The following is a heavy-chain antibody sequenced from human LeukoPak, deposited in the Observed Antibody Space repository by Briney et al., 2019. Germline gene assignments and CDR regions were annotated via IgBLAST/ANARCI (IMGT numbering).Heavy chain of an antibody. J-gene: IGHJ5*02. D-gene: IGHD2-2*01. CDR3: ARAIRGVVPAS. CDR2: IWYDGSNK. CDR1: GFTFSSYG. V-gene: IGHV3-33*01. Sequence: GGSLRLSCTASGFTFSSYGMHWVRQAPGKGLEWVAVIWYDGSNKYYADSVKGRFTISRDNSKNTLYLQMNSLRAEDTAVYYCARAIRGVVPASWGQGTLVTVSS.